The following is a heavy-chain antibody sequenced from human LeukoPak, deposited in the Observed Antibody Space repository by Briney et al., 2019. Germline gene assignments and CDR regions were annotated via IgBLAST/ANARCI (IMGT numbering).Heavy chain of an antibody. Sequence: SETLSLTCTVPGGSISSSSYYWGWIRQPPGKGLEWIGSIYYSGSTYYNPSLKSRVTISVDTSKNQFSLKLSSVTAADTAVYYCARLLGYCSSTSCYDYFDYWGQGTLVTVSS. V-gene: IGHV4-39*01. CDR2: IYYSGST. CDR1: GGSISSSSYY. CDR3: ARLLGYCSSTSCYDYFDY. D-gene: IGHD2-2*01. J-gene: IGHJ4*02.